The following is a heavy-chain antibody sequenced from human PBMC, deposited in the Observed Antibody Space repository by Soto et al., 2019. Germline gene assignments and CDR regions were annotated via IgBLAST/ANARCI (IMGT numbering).Heavy chain of an antibody. CDR1: GGSISNYY. D-gene: IGHD3-10*01. J-gene: IGHJ6*02. CDR2: IYYSGST. CDR3: AGISGSHDGMDV. Sequence: PSETLSLTCPVSGGSISNYYWSWIRQPPGKGLEWIGYIYYSGSTSYNPSLKSRVTISLDTSKNQFSLKLSSVTAADTAVYYCAGISGSHDGMDVWGQGTTVTVSS. V-gene: IGHV4-59*01.